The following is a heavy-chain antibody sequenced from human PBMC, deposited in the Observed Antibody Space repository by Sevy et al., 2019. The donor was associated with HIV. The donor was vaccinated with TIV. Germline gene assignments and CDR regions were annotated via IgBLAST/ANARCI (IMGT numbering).Heavy chain of an antibody. CDR1: GFTFSSYD. CDR3: ARDKGMGAFDI. CDR2: IGTAGDT. J-gene: IGHJ3*02. V-gene: IGHV3-13*01. Sequence: GGSLRLSCAASGFTFSSYDMHWVRLATGKGLEWVSAIGTAGDTYDPGSVKGRFTISRENAKNSSYLQMNSLRAGDTAVYYCARDKGMGAFDIWGQGTMVTVSS. D-gene: IGHD1-26*01.